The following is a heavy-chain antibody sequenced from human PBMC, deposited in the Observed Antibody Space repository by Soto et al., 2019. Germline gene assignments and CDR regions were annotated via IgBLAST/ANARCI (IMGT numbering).Heavy chain of an antibody. CDR2: ISGSGGST. D-gene: IGHD2-21*01. CDR3: AKVVVPGGYYFDY. V-gene: IGHV3-23*01. Sequence: GGSLRLSCAASGFTFSSYAMSWVRQAPGKGLEWVSAISGSGGSTYYADSVKGRFTISRDNSKNTLYLQMDSLRAEDTAVYYCAKVVVPGGYYFDYWGQGTLVTVSS. J-gene: IGHJ4*02. CDR1: GFTFSSYA.